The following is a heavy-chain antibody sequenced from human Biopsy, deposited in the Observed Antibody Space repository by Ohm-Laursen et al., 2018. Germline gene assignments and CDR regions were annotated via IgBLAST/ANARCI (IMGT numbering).Heavy chain of an antibody. J-gene: IGHJ4*02. D-gene: IGHD4-17*01. V-gene: IGHV3-21*01. CDR2: ISSRSSDI. CDR3: ARHGVYGDLRMDY. Sequence: SLRLSCVASGFIFSTYTMNWVRQAPGEGLEWVSSISSRSSDIYYADSVKGRFTISRDNAKNSLFLHMNSLRAEDTAVYYCARHGVYGDLRMDYWGQGTLVTVSS. CDR1: GFIFSTYT.